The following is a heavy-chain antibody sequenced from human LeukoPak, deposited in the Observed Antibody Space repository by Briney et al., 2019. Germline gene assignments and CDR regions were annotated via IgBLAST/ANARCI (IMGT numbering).Heavy chain of an antibody. Sequence: SETLSLTCTVSGGSISSSSYYWGWIRQPPGKGLEWIGSIYYSGSTYYNSSLKSRATLFLDTSMNQFSLRLTSVTAADTALYFCARESFEEPGTMDHWGQGTLVSVSS. CDR2: IYYSGST. CDR3: ARESFEEPGTMDH. J-gene: IGHJ4*02. V-gene: IGHV4-39*07. D-gene: IGHD3-9*01. CDR1: GGSISSSSYY.